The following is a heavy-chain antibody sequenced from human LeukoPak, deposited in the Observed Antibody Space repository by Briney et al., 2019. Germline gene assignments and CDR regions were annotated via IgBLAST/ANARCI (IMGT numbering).Heavy chain of an antibody. V-gene: IGHV3-7*02. CDR2: IKHDGTEK. J-gene: IGHJ4*02. CDR1: GLSFDIYW. Sequence: GGSLRLSCAASGLSFDIYWMSWVRQAPGKGLEWVANIKHDGTEKYYVDSVKGRFTISRDNARNSLYLQMNSLRAEDTAVYYCATAGNYRFDYWGQGTLVTVSS. D-gene: IGHD1-7*01. CDR3: ATAGNYRFDY.